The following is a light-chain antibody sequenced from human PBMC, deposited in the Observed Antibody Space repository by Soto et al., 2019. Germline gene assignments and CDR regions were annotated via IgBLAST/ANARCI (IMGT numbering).Light chain of an antibody. V-gene: IGKV3-20*01. Sequence: EIVLTQSPCTLSLSPWERSTLSCMASQSVTSNYLAWYQQKPGQAPRLLVYGASSRATGISDRFSGSGSGTDFTLTISRLEPEDFAVYYCQHYVSPPITFGQGTRLEIK. CDR1: QSVTSNY. CDR3: QHYVSPPIT. CDR2: GAS. J-gene: IGKJ5*01.